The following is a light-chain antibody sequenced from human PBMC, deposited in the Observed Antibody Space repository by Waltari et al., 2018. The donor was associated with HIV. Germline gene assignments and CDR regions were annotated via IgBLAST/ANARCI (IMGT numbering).Light chain of an antibody. Sequence: EIVLTQSPGTLSLSPGERATLSCRASQSVSSSYLAWYQQKPGQAPSILIYGALSRATGIPDRFSGSGSGTDFTITISRLEHEDFAVYYCQQYGSSPPITFGQGTRLEIK. J-gene: IGKJ5*01. V-gene: IGKV3-20*01. CDR1: QSVSSSY. CDR2: GAL. CDR3: QQYGSSPPIT.